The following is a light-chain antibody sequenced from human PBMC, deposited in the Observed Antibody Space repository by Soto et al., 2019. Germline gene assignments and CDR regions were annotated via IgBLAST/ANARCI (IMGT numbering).Light chain of an antibody. CDR1: SSNIGNNN. CDR2: RNG. J-gene: IGLJ1*01. V-gene: IGLV1-47*01. CDR3: EGWDDSMSGYV. Sequence: QSVLTQPPSASGTPGQRVTISCSGSSSNIGNNNVYWYQQHPETAPKLLIYRNGQRPSGVPDRFSGSKSGTSASLATSGLRSEDEADYYCEGWDDSMSGYVFGPGTKVTVL.